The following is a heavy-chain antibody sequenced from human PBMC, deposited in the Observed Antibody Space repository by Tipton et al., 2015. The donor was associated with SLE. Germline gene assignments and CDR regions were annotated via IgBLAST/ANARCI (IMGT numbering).Heavy chain of an antibody. Sequence: GSLRLSCTASGFIFSDYAMSWVRQAPGKGLEWVSVIYSGGATRYLDSVKGRFTISRDNSKSTLYLQMNSLRAEDTALYYCAERYDTFEIWGQGTMVSVSS. V-gene: IGHV3-23*03. CDR1: GFIFSDYA. CDR3: AERYDTFEI. CDR2: IYSGGAT. J-gene: IGHJ3*02.